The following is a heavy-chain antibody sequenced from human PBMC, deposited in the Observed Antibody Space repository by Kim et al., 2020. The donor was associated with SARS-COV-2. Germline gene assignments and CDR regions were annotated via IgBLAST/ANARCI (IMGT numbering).Heavy chain of an antibody. CDR3: ARGRYISSSFIRYYYYYYGMDV. CDR2: ISAYNGNT. CDR1: GYTFTSYG. V-gene: IGHV1-18*04. D-gene: IGHD6-13*01. Sequence: ASVKVSCKASGYTFTSYGISWVRQAPGQGLEWMGWISAYNGNTNYAQKLQGRVTMTTDTSTSTAYMELRSLRSDDTAVYYCARGRYISSSFIRYYYYYYGMDVWGQGTTVTVSS. J-gene: IGHJ6*02.